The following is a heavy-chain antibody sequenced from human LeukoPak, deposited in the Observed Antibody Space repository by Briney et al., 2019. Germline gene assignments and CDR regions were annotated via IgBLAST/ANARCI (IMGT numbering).Heavy chain of an antibody. D-gene: IGHD6-6*01. CDR1: GFTFSSYV. J-gene: IGHJ4*02. CDR2: ISYDGSNK. V-gene: IGHV3-30-3*02. CDR3: AKCGGIAARFFDDY. Sequence: GGSLRLSCAASGFTFSSYVMHWVRQAPGKGLEWVAVISYDGSNKYYADSVRGRFTTSRDNSKNTLYLQMNSLRAEDTAVYYCAKCGGIAARFFDDYWGQGTLVTVTS.